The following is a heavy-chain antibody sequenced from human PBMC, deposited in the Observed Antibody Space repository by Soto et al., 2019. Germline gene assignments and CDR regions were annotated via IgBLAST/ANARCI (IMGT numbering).Heavy chain of an antibody. CDR3: ARSSGYDILAN. CDR1: GGSINSSY. J-gene: IGHJ4*02. D-gene: IGHD3-9*01. CDR2: IYYSGST. Sequence: SETLSLTCIVSGGSINSSYWSWIRQPPGKGLEWIGYIYYSGSTNYNPSLKSRVTISVDTSKNQFSLKLSSVTAADTAVYYCARSSGYDILANWGQGTLVTVSS. V-gene: IGHV4-59*01.